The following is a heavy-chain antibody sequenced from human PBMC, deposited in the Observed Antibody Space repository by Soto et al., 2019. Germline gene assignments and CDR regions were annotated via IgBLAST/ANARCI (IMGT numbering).Heavy chain of an antibody. J-gene: IGHJ4*02. CDR3: AKDNHGGYYLRAPDY. CDR1: GFTFSNYA. Sequence: QVQLVDSGGGVVQPGRSLRLSCAASGFTFSNYAMHWVRQAPGKGLEWVAVISYDGSHKYYADSVKGRFTVSRDNSKNTLFLQMNSLRTDDTAVYHCAKDNHGGYYLRAPDYWGQGTLVTVSS. D-gene: IGHD3-22*01. V-gene: IGHV3-30*18. CDR2: ISYDGSHK.